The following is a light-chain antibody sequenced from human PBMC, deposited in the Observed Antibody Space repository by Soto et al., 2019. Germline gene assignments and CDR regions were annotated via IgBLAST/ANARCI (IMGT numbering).Light chain of an antibody. CDR3: QQSAKWPCT. CDR2: GAF. V-gene: IGKV3-15*01. CDR1: QNIGTN. J-gene: IGKJ2*02. Sequence: EIVLTQSPATLSVSPGERATLSCRTSQNIGTNLAWYQQKPGQAPRLLIYGAFIRAPGFPVRFRGTGSGSEFTLTISSLQSEDGAVYYCQQSAKWPCTFGQGTNLEMK.